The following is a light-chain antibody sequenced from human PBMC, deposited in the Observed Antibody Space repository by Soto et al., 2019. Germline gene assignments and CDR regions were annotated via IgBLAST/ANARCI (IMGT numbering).Light chain of an antibody. V-gene: IGKV1-17*01. Sequence: DIQMTQSPSSLSASVGDRFTLTCRASQDIRNELGWYEQKPGKAPKRLXYAASNLETGAPSRSSGSGSGTEFTLTISSLQPEDFATYYCLQHNSYPRTFGQGTKVDIK. J-gene: IGKJ1*01. CDR1: QDIRNE. CDR2: AAS. CDR3: LQHNSYPRT.